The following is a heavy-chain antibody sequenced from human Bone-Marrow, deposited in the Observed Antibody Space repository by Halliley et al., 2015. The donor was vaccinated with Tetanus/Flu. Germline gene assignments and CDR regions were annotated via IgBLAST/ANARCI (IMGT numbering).Heavy chain of an antibody. D-gene: IGHD6-19*01. V-gene: IGHV3-74*01. CDR2: INIDGTSV. J-gene: IGHJ4*02. CDR3: GRDPGILVAGIQD. Sequence: VWVARINIDGTSVSYGDAVKGRFTISRFNANNTLNLHMNSLRAEDTAIYYCGRDPGILVAGIQDWGQGTLVTVSS.